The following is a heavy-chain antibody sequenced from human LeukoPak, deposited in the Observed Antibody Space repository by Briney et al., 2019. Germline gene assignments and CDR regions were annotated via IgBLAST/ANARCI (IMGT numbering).Heavy chain of an antibody. D-gene: IGHD3-22*01. Sequence: LETLSLTCTVSGGSLSGHYWSWIRQPPGKRLEWIGYVSYTGRTKYDPSLQSRVTISTDTSKSQFSLKLTSVTSADTAVYSCARLRDNDISGDPDTFDVWGQGTTVIVSS. V-gene: IGHV4-59*11. CDR3: ARLRDNDISGDPDTFDV. CDR1: GGSLSGHY. J-gene: IGHJ3*01. CDR2: VSYTGRT.